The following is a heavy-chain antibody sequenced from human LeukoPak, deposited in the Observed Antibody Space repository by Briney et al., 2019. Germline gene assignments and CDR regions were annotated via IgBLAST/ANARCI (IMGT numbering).Heavy chain of an antibody. Sequence: GGSLRLSCAASGFTFSSYSMTWVRQAPGKGLEWVSSISSSSSYIYYADSVKGRFTISRDNAKNSLYLQMNSLRAEDTAVYYCARDPDYYDSSGYFGRPNWFDPWGQGTLVTVSS. D-gene: IGHD3-22*01. CDR3: ARDPDYYDSSGYFGRPNWFDP. J-gene: IGHJ5*02. V-gene: IGHV3-21*01. CDR2: ISSSSSYI. CDR1: GFTFSSYS.